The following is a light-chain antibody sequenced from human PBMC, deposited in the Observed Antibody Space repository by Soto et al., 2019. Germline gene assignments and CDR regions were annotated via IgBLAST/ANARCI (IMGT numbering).Light chain of an antibody. CDR2: EVI. Sequence: SALTQPASVSGSPGQPITISCTGTSSDVGAYNYVSWYQQYPGKAPELLIYEVIFRPSGISTRFSGSKSGNTASLTISGLLAEDEADYYCCSYTSDNTWVFGGGTKLTVL. CDR1: SSDVGAYNY. J-gene: IGLJ3*02. V-gene: IGLV2-14*01. CDR3: CSYTSDNTWV.